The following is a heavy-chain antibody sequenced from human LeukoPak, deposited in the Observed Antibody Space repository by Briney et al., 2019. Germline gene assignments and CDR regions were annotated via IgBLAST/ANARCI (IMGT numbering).Heavy chain of an antibody. CDR3: ARVLRKMIREMNAFDI. CDR2: TYTSGST. Sequence: SETLSLTCTVSGGSISSGSYYWSWIRQPAGKGLEWIGRTYTSGSTNYNPSLKSRVTISVDTSKNQFSLKLSSVTAADTAVYYCARVLRKMIREMNAFDIWGQGTMVTVSS. V-gene: IGHV4-61*02. CDR1: GGSISSGSYY. J-gene: IGHJ3*02. D-gene: IGHD3-10*01.